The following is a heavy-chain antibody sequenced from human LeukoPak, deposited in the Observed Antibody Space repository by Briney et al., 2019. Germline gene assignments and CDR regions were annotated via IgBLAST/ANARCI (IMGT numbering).Heavy chain of an antibody. CDR1: GFAFSTYW. J-gene: IGHJ6*02. CDR2: SNTDGSET. V-gene: IGHV3-74*01. D-gene: IGHD2/OR15-2a*01. CDR3: ARDRIEGGLDV. Sequence: PGGALRLSCEASGFAFSTYWMHWVRQGPGKGLVRVSRSNTDGSETTYADSVKGRFIISKDNAKNTLYLQMNSLRPEDTAIYYCARDRIEGGLDVWGQGTAVTVSS.